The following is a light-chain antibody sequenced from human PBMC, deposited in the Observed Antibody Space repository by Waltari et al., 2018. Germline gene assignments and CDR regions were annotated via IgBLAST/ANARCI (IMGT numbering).Light chain of an antibody. CDR2: AAS. CDR1: QGISSY. J-gene: IGKJ4*01. Sequence: DIQLTQSPSFLSASVGDRVTITCRASQGISSYLTWFQQKPGKAPKLLISAASTLQSGVPSRFSGSGSGTEFTLTISSLQPEDSATYYCQQVNGYPLTFGGGTKVEIK. CDR3: QQVNGYPLT. V-gene: IGKV1-9*01.